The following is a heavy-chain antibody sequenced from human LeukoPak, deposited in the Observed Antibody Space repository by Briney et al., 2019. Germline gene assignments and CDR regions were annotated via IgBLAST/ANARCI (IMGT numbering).Heavy chain of an antibody. CDR3: ASGYSYAANWFDP. J-gene: IGHJ5*02. CDR2: INTNTGNP. CDR1: GYTFTSYD. V-gene: IGHV7-4-1*02. Sequence: ASVKVSCKASGYTFTSYDINWVRQAPGQGLEWMGWINTNTGNPTYAQGFTGRFVFSLDTSVSTAYLQISSLKAEDTAVYYCASGYSYAANWFDPWGQGTLVTVSS. D-gene: IGHD5-18*01.